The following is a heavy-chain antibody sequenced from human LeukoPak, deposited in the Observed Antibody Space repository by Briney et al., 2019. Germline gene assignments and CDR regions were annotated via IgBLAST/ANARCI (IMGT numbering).Heavy chain of an antibody. V-gene: IGHV4-59*12. CDR2: SHYSGST. CDR1: GGSISSYY. Sequence: SETLSLTCTVSGGSISSYYWSWIRQSPGKGLEWIGHSHYSGSTNHNPSLKSRVTISMDTSKSQFSLKLSSVTAADTAVYYCARDLGDYYDSSGYLAFDIWGQGTMVTVSS. J-gene: IGHJ3*02. D-gene: IGHD3-22*01. CDR3: ARDLGDYYDSSGYLAFDI.